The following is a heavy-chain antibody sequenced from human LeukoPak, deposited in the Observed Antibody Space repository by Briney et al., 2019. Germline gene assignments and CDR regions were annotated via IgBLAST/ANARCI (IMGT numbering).Heavy chain of an antibody. CDR3: ARARYGDYDDAFDI. Sequence: SETLSLTCTVSGGSISSGDYYWSWIRQPPGKGLEWIGYIYYSGSTYYNPSLKSRVTISVDTSKNQFSLKLSSVNAADTAIYYCARARYGDYDDAFDIWGQGTMVTVSS. D-gene: IGHD4-17*01. CDR2: IYYSGST. V-gene: IGHV4-30-4*02. J-gene: IGHJ3*02. CDR1: GGSISSGDYY.